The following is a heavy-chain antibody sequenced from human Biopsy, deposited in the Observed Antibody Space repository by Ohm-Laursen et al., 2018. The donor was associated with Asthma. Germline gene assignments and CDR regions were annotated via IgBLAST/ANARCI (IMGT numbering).Heavy chain of an antibody. CDR1: GGYIDSHDWS. J-gene: IGHJ6*01. Sequence: PSETLSLTCIVSGGYIDSHDWSWCWIRQSPGKGLQWLGYAHFSGSTHYNPSLDRRIRMSVDTSKSQVSLSLTSVSAADTAVYFCARVRRYGDIFFGMDVWGQGTTVTVSS. CDR2: AHFSGST. CDR3: ARVRRYGDIFFGMDV. D-gene: IGHD4-17*01. V-gene: IGHV4-30-4*01.